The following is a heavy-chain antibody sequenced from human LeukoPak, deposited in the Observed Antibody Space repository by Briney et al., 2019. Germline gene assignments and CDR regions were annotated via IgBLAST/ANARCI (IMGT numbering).Heavy chain of an antibody. CDR3: ARVGLLRKNWNYLGYFDY. CDR1: GYTFTGYY. Sequence: AASVKVSCKASGYTFTGYYMHWVRQAPGQGLEWMGWINPNSGGTNYAQKFQGRVTMTRDTSISTAYMELSRLRSDDTAVYYCARVGLLRKNWNYLGYFDYWGQGTLVTVSS. J-gene: IGHJ4*02. D-gene: IGHD1-7*01. V-gene: IGHV1-2*02. CDR2: INPNSGGT.